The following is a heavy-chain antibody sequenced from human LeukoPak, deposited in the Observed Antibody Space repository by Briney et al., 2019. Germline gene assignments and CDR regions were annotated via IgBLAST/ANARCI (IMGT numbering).Heavy chain of an antibody. CDR2: INGDGRST. Sequence: QPGGSLRLSCAASGFTFTNFWMHWVRQTPGKGLVWVSRINGDGRSTTYADSVKGRFTISRDNAKNTLYLQMNSLRAEDTGVYYCARVPVSGYSWFDPWGQGTLVTVCS. J-gene: IGHJ5*02. D-gene: IGHD3-9*01. V-gene: IGHV3-74*03. CDR1: GFTFTNFW. CDR3: ARVPVSGYSWFDP.